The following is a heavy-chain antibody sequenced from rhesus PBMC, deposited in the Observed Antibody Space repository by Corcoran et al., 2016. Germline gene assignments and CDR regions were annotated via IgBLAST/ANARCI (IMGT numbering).Heavy chain of an antibody. V-gene: IGHV4-127*01. D-gene: IGHD2-21*01. J-gene: IGHJ4*01. Sequence: QVQLQESGPGLVKPSETLSLTCAVSGYSISSGYGWSWIRPPPGKGLEWIGYIGGSSCSTNYNPSLKSRVTISKDSSKNQFSLKLSSVTAADTAVYYCARGGVVATAYFDYWGQGVLVTVSS. CDR1: GYSISSGYG. CDR2: IGGSSCST. CDR3: ARGGVVATAYFDY.